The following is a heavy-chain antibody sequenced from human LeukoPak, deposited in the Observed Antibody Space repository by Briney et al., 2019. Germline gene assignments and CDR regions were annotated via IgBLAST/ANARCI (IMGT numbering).Heavy chain of an antibody. CDR1: GYSFTSYW. Sequence: GESLKISCKGSGYSFTSYWISWVRQMPGKGLEWMGRVDPSDSYTNYSPSFQGHVTISADKSISTAYLQWSSLKASDTAMYYCARNYDSSGYYPDYWGQGTLVTVSS. V-gene: IGHV5-10-1*01. J-gene: IGHJ4*02. CDR3: ARNYDSSGYYPDY. D-gene: IGHD3-22*01. CDR2: VDPSDSYT.